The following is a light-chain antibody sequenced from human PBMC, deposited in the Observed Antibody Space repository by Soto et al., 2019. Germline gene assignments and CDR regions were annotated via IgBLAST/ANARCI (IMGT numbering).Light chain of an antibody. Sequence: AIQMTQFPSSLSASVLDRVFISCRTSQDIRNKLGWYQQKPGQAPKLLIFGASTLHSGVPSRFSGSGSGTRFTLTITSLQPEDVATYYCLHEYNYPWTFGQGTKVDI. CDR3: LHEYNYPWT. J-gene: IGKJ1*01. CDR1: QDIRNK. CDR2: GAS. V-gene: IGKV1-6*01.